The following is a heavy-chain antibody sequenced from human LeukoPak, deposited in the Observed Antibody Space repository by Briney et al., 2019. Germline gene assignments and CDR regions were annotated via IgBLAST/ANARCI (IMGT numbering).Heavy chain of an antibody. CDR2: IIPIFGTA. CDR1: GGTFGSYA. D-gene: IGHD2-8*01. Sequence: GSSVKVSCKASGGTFGSYAISWVRQAPGQGLEWMGGIIPIFGTANYAQKFQGRVTITTDESTSTAYMELSSLRSEDTAVYYCVVPSLSTWYCTKSVCNDAFDIWGQATMVTVAS. V-gene: IGHV1-69*05. CDR3: VVPSLSTWYCTKSVCNDAFDI. J-gene: IGHJ3*02.